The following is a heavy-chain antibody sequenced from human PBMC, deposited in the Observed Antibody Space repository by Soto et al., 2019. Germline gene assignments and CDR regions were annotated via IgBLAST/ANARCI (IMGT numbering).Heavy chain of an antibody. D-gene: IGHD3-22*01. J-gene: IGHJ4*02. CDR2: ISGSGERT. V-gene: IGHV3-23*01. CDR1: GFTVSSSNY. CDR3: AKDRGVNYYDTSGYWPFDC. Sequence: PCGSLRLSRVVSGFTVSSSNYVSWVHQAPGKGLEWVSAISGSGERTYYADSVKGRFTISRDNSKNTLYLQMNSLRAEDTTVYYCAKDRGVNYYDTSGYWPFDCWGQGTLVTVSS.